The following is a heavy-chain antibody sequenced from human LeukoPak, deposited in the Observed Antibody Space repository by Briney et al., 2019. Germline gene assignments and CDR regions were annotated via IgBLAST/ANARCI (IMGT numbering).Heavy chain of an antibody. J-gene: IGHJ6*03. CDR2: ISSSGSTI. D-gene: IGHD3-10*01. Sequence: PGGSLRLSCAASGFTFSDYYMSWIRQAPGKGLEWVSYISSSGSTIYYADSVKGRFTISRDNAKNSLYLQMNSLRAEDTAVYYCARGGTMVRGVPVYYYYYYMDVWGKGTTVTISS. CDR3: ARGGTMVRGVPVYYYYYYMDV. CDR1: GFTFSDYY. V-gene: IGHV3-11*04.